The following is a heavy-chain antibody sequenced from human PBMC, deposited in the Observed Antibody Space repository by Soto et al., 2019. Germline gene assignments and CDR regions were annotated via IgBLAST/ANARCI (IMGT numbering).Heavy chain of an antibody. J-gene: IGHJ5*02. Sequence: EVQLLESGGGLVQPGGSLRLSCAASGFTFSSYAMSWVRQAPGKGLEWVSAISGSGSSTYYADSVKGRFTISRDNSKNARYKQMISLRADDTAVDYCAKPRIRGAPKAEALFDAWGQGTLVTVSS. V-gene: IGHV3-23*01. CDR3: AKPRIRGAPKAEALFDA. CDR2: ISGSGSST. D-gene: IGHD2-15*01. CDR1: GFTFSSYA.